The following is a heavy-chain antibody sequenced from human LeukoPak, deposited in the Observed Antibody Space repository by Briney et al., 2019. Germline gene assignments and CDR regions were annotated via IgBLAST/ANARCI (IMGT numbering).Heavy chain of an antibody. J-gene: IGHJ5*02. Sequence: QSGGSLRLSCAASGFTFSSYAMHWVRQAPGKGLEWVAVISYDGSNKYYADSVKGRFTISRDNSKNTLYLQMNSLRAEDTAVYYCARLYYYDSSGYYDGFDPWGQGTLVTVSS. CDR3: ARLYYYDSSGYYDGFDP. CDR2: ISYDGSNK. V-gene: IGHV3-30-3*01. CDR1: GFTFSSYA. D-gene: IGHD3-22*01.